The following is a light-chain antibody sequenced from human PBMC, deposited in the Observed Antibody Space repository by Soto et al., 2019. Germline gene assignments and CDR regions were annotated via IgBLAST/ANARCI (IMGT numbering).Light chain of an antibody. V-gene: IGKV2-28*01. CDR1: QSLLQSNGNTY. CDR2: FAS. CDR3: MHALQTLYT. J-gene: IGKJ2*01. Sequence: IVITQSPLSLPVTPGEPASISCVSSQSLLQSNGNTYLDWYLQKPGQSPQLLIYFASYRASGVPDRFSGSGSGTDFTLRISRVEAEDVGVYYCMHALQTLYTFGQGTKLEI.